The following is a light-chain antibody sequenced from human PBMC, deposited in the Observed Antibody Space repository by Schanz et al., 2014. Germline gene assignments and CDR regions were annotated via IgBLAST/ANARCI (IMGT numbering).Light chain of an antibody. J-gene: IGLJ3*02. CDR1: SSDVGGYNY. CDR3: TSYTGSGTLWV. Sequence: QSALTQPPSASGSPGQSVTISCTGTSSDVGGYNYVSWYQQHPGKAPKLMIYEVSKRPSGVSNRFSGSKSGNTASLTISGLQAEDEADYYCTSYTGSGTLWVFGGGTKVTVL. V-gene: IGLV2-14*01. CDR2: EVS.